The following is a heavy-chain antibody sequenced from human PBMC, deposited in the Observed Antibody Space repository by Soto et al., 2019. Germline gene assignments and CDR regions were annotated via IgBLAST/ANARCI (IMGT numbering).Heavy chain of an antibody. Sequence: ASVKVSCKASGYTFTSYGISWVRQAPGQGLEWMGWISAYNGNTNYAQKLQGRVTMTTDTSTSTAYMELRSLRSDDTAVYYCARAASYSSSWYPQYFQHWGQGTLVTVSS. CDR3: ARAASYSSSWYPQYFQH. CDR1: GYTFTSYG. J-gene: IGHJ1*01. CDR2: ISAYNGNT. D-gene: IGHD6-13*01. V-gene: IGHV1-18*01.